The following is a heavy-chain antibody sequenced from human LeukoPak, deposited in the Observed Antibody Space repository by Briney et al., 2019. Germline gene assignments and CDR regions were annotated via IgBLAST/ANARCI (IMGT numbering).Heavy chain of an antibody. J-gene: IGHJ4*02. CDR1: GGTFTSYA. D-gene: IGHD4-23*01. Sequence: SVKVSCKASGGTFTSYAISWVRQAPGQGLEWMGGIIPIFGTANYAQKFQGRVTITADESTSTAYMELSSLRSEDTAVYYCARDWHDYGGKNHRYYFDYWGQGTLVTVSS. V-gene: IGHV1-69*13. CDR3: ARDWHDYGGKNHRYYFDY. CDR2: IIPIFGTA.